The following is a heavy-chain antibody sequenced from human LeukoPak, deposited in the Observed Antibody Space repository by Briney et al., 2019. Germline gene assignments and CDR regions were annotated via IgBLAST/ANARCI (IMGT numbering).Heavy chain of an antibody. Sequence: SETLSLTCTVSGGSISSGDYYWSWIRQPPGKGLEWIGYIYYSGSTYYNPSLKSRVTISVDTSKNQFSLKLSSVTAADTAVYYCAKNGQSGFSFDPWGQGTLVTVSS. J-gene: IGHJ5*02. V-gene: IGHV4-30-4*01. D-gene: IGHD2-8*01. CDR2: IYYSGST. CDR1: GGSISSGDYY. CDR3: AKNGQSGFSFDP.